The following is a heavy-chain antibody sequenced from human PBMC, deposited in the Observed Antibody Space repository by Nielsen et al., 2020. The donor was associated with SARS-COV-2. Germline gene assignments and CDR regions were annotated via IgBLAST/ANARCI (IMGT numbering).Heavy chain of an antibody. CDR2: IYYSGST. J-gene: IGHJ4*02. D-gene: IGHD6-13*01. CDR1: GGSISSGGYY. CDR3: ARRKRIAAAGTWY. V-gene: IGHV4-31*02. Sequence: SQTLSLTCAVSGGSISSGGYYWSWIRQHPGKGLEWIGYIYYSGSTYYNPSLKSRVTISVDTSKNQFSLKLSSVTAADTAVYYCARRKRIAAAGTWYWGQGTLVTVSS.